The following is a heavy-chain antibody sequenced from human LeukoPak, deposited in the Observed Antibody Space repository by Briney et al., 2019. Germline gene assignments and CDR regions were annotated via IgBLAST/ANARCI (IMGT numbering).Heavy chain of an antibody. D-gene: IGHD3-10*01. Sequence: GASVKVSCKASGGTFSSYAISWVRQAPGQGLEWMGGIIPIFGTANYAQKFQGRVTITTDESTSTAYMELSSLRSEDTAVYFCATLPRGHLFDSWGQGTLVTVSS. J-gene: IGHJ4*02. V-gene: IGHV1-69*05. CDR1: GGTFSSYA. CDR3: ATLPRGHLFDS. CDR2: IIPIFGTA.